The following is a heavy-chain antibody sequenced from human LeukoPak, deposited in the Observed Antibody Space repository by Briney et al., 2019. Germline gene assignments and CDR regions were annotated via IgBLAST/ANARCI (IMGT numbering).Heavy chain of an antibody. J-gene: IGHJ4*02. CDR1: GGSISSYY. V-gene: IGHV4-59*08. CDR3: ARHVERGAAAGFDY. Sequence: SETLSLTCTVSGGSISSYYWSWIRQPPGEGLEWIGYIYYSGSTNYNPSLKSRVTISVDTSKNQFSLKLSSVTAADTAVYYCARHVERGAAAGFDYWGQGTLVTVSS. D-gene: IGHD6-13*01. CDR2: IYYSGST.